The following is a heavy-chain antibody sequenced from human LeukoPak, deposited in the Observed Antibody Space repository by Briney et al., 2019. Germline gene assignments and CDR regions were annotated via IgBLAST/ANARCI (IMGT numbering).Heavy chain of an antibody. CDR2: IYYSGST. Sequence: PSETLSLTCTVSGGSISSYYWSWIRQPPGKGLEWIGYIYYSGSTNYNPSLKSRVTISVDTSKNQFSLKLSSVTAADTAVYYCVKIYGSGSYFHFFDYWGQGTLVTVSS. V-gene: IGHV4-59*12. D-gene: IGHD3-10*01. CDR3: VKIYGSGSYFHFFDY. J-gene: IGHJ4*02. CDR1: GGSISSYY.